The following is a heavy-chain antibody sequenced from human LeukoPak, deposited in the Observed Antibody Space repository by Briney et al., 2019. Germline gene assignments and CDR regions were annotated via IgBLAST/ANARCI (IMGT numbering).Heavy chain of an antibody. CDR1: GFTLSSHS. J-gene: IGHJ3*02. V-gene: IGHV3-21*01. Sequence: GGSLRLSCAASGFTLSSHSMTWVRQAPGKGLEWVSSISSRSTYIYYADSVKGRFTISRDNAKNSLYLEMNSLRAEDTAVFYCAKDIRGGDYADLFDAFDMWGQGTMVTVSS. CDR2: ISSRSTYI. CDR3: AKDIRGGDYADLFDAFDM. D-gene: IGHD3-16*01.